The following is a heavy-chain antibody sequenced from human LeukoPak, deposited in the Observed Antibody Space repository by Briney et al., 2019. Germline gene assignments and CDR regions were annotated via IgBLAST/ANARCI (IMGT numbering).Heavy chain of an antibody. CDR1: GYSITSGYH. D-gene: IGHD5-24*01. J-gene: IGHJ4*02. CDR3: ADRRDGYPYFDY. Sequence: PSETLSLTCTVSGYSITSGYHWGWIRQPPGKGLEWIGGIHHSGSTYYNTSLRNRVTISVDTSKNQFSLKLSSVTAADTAVYYCADRRDGYPYFDYWGQGTLVTVSS. CDR2: IHHSGST. V-gene: IGHV4-38-2*02.